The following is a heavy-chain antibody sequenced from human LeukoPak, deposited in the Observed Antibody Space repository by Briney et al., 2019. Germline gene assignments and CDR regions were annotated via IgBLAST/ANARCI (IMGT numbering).Heavy chain of an antibody. D-gene: IGHD6-13*01. Sequence: GGSLRLSCAASGFTFSTHAMSWVRQAPGKGLEWVSDISASGGSTYYADSVKGRFTVSRDNSKNTLYLQMNSLRAEDTAVYNCARGGRAIAGTLDYWGQGTLVTVSS. J-gene: IGHJ4*02. CDR3: ARGGRAIAGTLDY. V-gene: IGHV3-23*01. CDR1: GFTFSTHA. CDR2: ISASGGST.